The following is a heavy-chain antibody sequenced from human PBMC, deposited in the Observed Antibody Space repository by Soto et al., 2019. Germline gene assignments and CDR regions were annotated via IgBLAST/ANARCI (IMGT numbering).Heavy chain of an antibody. V-gene: IGHV5-51*01. CDR3: ARQWDMDGTPADACDI. J-gene: IGHJ3*02. CDR2: VYPGDADA. D-gene: IGHD1-1*01. Sequence: GESLKISCKGVGYRLDAAWIGWVRQMPGKGLEWMGIVYPGDADARYSPSFGGQVTISVDKSITTAYLQWSSLVASDSAMYYCARQWDMDGTPADACDIWGQGTMVTVSS. CDR1: GYRLDAAW.